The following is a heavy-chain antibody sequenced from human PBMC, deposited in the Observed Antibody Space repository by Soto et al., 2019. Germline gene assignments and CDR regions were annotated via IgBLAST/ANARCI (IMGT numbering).Heavy chain of an antibody. V-gene: IGHV4-4*07. CDR2: ITINGNT. CDR3: ARETGENWTYEAH. J-gene: IGHJ1*01. CDR1: GAYVSDFS. Sequence: SQTLSCPCWVSGAYVSDFSWSWIRQPAVKGLEWIGRITINGNTQKNPSFKSRVTMSIDTSRNHFSLNLQSATAADTALYYCARETGENWTYEAHWGPGTLVTVSS. D-gene: IGHD1-7*01.